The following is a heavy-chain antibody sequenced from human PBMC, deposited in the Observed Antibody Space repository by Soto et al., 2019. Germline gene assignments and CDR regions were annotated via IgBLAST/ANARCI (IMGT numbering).Heavy chain of an antibody. CDR2: TYYRSKWYN. V-gene: IGHV6-1*01. J-gene: IGHJ3*02. CDR1: GDSVSSNSAA. CDR3: ARMPRGDIAAVTSANDAFDI. D-gene: IGHD6-13*01. Sequence: SQTLSLTCAISGDSVSSNSAAWNWIRQSPSRGLEWLGRTYYRSKWYNDYAVSVKSRITINPDTSKNQFSLQLNSVTPEDTAVYYCARMPRGDIAAVTSANDAFDIWGQGTMVTVSS.